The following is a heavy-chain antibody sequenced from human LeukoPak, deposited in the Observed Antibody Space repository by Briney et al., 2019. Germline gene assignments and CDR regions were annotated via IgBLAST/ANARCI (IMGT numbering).Heavy chain of an antibody. CDR3: ARDGGSWYYFDY. Sequence: TWAVARGVVSSSNWWSWVRQHPEKGLEWIGEIYQSGSTNYNPSLKSRVTISVDKSKNQFSLKLSSVTAADTAVYYCARDGGSWYYFDYWGQGTLVTVSS. CDR1: RGVVSSSNW. CDR2: IYQSGST. D-gene: IGHD6-13*01. V-gene: IGHV4-4*02. J-gene: IGHJ4*02.